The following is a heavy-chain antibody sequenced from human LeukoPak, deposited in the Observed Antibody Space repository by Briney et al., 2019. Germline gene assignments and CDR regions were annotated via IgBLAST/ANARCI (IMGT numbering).Heavy chain of an antibody. CDR3: ARGYSGYDCIDY. CDR1: GFTFSSHE. J-gene: IGHJ4*02. Sequence: GGSLRLSCAASGFTFSSHEMNWVRQAPGKGLEWVSHISSSGSTIYYADSVKGRFTISRDNAKNSLYLQMNSLRAEDTVVYYCARGYSGYDCIDYWGQGTLVTVSS. D-gene: IGHD5-12*01. V-gene: IGHV3-48*03. CDR2: ISSSGSTI.